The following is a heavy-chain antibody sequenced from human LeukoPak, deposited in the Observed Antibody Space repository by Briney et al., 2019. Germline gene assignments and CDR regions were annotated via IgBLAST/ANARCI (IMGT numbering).Heavy chain of an antibody. Sequence: ASVKVSCKASGYTFTGYYMHWVRQAPGQGLEWMGRINPNSGGTNYAQKFQGRVTTTRDTSISTAYMGLSRLRSDDTDGYYCARVDSGGAFDIWGQGTLVTVSS. J-gene: IGHJ3*02. CDR3: ARVDSGGAFDI. CDR2: INPNSGGT. V-gene: IGHV1-2*05. CDR1: GYTFTGYY. D-gene: IGHD6-25*01.